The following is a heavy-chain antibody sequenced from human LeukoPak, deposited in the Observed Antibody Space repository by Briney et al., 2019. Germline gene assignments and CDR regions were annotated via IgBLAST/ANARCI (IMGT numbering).Heavy chain of an antibody. CDR3: VREPSQGAFDI. V-gene: IGHV3-21*06. J-gene: IGHJ3*02. Sequence: PGGSLRLSCEASGFTFNTYSMNWARQAPGKGLEWVSSIDSSGGYMFYADSVKGRFIISRDNAKDSLYLQMNSLRAEDTAVYYCVREPSQGAFDIWGQGTMVTVSS. CDR1: GFTFNTYS. CDR2: IDSSGGYM.